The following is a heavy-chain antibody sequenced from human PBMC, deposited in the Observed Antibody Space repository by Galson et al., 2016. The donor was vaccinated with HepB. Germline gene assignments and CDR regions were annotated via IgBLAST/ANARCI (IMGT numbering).Heavy chain of an antibody. V-gene: IGHV3-72*01. J-gene: IGHJ4*02. CDR1: GFSFSDHY. CDR3: ARMANGASSD. CDR2: IRNKRNNYIT. Sequence: SLRLSCAGSGFSFSDHYMDWVRQAPGKGLEWVGRIRNKRNNYITEYGASVIGRFTISDDSRTSVDLQMNTLKTEDTAVYYCARMANGASSDWGQGTLVTVSS. D-gene: IGHD2-8*01.